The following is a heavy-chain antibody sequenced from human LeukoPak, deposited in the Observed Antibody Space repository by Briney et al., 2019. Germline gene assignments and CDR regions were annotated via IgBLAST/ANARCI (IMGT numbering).Heavy chain of an antibody. CDR3: ARGGDGYNWGYYYYYYYMDV. D-gene: IGHD5-24*01. V-gene: IGHV4-39*07. CDR1: GGSISSSSYY. J-gene: IGHJ6*03. CDR2: IYYSGST. Sequence: SETLSLTCTVFGGSISSSSYYWGWIRQPPGKGLEWIGSIYYSGSTYYNPSLKSRVTISVDTSKNQFSLKLSSVTAADTAVYYCARGGDGYNWGYYYYYYYMDVWGKGTTVTVSS.